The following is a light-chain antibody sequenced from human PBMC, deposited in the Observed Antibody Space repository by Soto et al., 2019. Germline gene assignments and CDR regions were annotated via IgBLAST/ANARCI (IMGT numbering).Light chain of an antibody. CDR1: QGISNY. V-gene: IGKV1-9*01. J-gene: IGKJ4*01. Sequence: IQLTQAPSSLSASVGDRVLITCRASQGISNYLAWYQHKPGKAPKLLIYAASTLQSGVPSRFSGSGSGTDFTLTISSLQPEDFATYYCQHLNSFPLTFGGGTKVQI. CDR3: QHLNSFPLT. CDR2: AAS.